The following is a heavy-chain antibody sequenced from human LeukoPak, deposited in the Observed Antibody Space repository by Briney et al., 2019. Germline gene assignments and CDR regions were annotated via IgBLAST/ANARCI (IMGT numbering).Heavy chain of an antibody. CDR3: ATLLYRSGFTYWYFDL. Sequence: GGSLRLSCAASGFTFTTFSMHWVRQAPGKGPEWVAVISYDGNNQYYADSVKGRLTISRDNSKNRVFLQMNNLRTEDTSVYYCATLLYRSGFTYWYFDLWGRGTLVTVSS. V-gene: IGHV3-30-3*01. D-gene: IGHD6-19*01. J-gene: IGHJ2*01. CDR2: ISYDGNNQ. CDR1: GFTFTTFS.